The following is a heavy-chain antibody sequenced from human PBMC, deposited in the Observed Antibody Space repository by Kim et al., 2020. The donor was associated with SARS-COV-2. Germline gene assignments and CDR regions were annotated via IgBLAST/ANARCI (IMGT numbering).Heavy chain of an antibody. CDR2: LDPADTNT. Sequence: ASVKVSCKASGHTLTTYAIHWVRQAPGQRLEWIGWLDPADTNTRYSKKFQGRVTVTRDTSASPAYMEVGSLRSEDTAVYFCASPLASGTYSLGHWGQGTLVTVSS. V-gene: IGHV1-3*01. D-gene: IGHD1-26*01. J-gene: IGHJ4*02. CDR1: GHTLTTYA. CDR3: ASPLASGTYSLGH.